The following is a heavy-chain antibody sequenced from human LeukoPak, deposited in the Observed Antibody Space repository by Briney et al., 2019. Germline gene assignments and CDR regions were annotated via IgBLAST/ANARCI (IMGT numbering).Heavy chain of an antibody. CDR3: ARGITFGGVIVNVFDI. Sequence: GASVKVSCKVSGYTLTELSMHWVRQAPGKGLEWMGGFDPEDGETIYAQKLQGRVTMTEATSTDTAYMELSSLRSEDTAVYYCARGITFGGVIVNVFDIWGQGTMVTVSS. J-gene: IGHJ3*02. D-gene: IGHD3-16*02. CDR2: FDPEDGET. V-gene: IGHV1-24*01. CDR1: GYTLTELS.